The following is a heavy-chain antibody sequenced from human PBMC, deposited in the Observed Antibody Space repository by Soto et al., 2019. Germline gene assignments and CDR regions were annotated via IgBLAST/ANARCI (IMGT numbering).Heavy chain of an antibody. D-gene: IGHD6-13*01. CDR3: ARGSSSWYHYYYYGMDV. CDR2: TYYRSKWYN. V-gene: IGHV6-1*01. J-gene: IGHJ6*02. CDR1: GDSVSSNSAA. Sequence: KQSQTLSLTCAISGDSVSSNSAAWNWIRQSPSRGLEWLGRTYYRSKWYNDYAVSVKSRITINPDTSKNQFSLQLNSVTPEDTAVYYCARGSSSWYHYYYYGMDVWGQGTTVTVSS.